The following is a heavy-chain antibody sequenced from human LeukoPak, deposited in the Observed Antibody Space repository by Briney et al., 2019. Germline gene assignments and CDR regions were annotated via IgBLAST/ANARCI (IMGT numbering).Heavy chain of an antibody. V-gene: IGHV4-59*11. Sequence: SETLSLTCTVSGGSISSHYWSWIRQPPGKGLEWIGYIYYSGSTNYNPSLKSRVTISVDTSKNQFSLKLSSVTAADTAVYYCARLNTILGVGNWFDPWGQGTLVTVSS. D-gene: IGHD3-3*01. CDR1: GGSISSHY. J-gene: IGHJ5*02. CDR3: ARLNTILGVGNWFDP. CDR2: IYYSGST.